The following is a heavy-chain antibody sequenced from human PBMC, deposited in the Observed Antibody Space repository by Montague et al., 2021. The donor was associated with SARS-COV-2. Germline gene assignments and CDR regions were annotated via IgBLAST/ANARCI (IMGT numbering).Heavy chain of an antibody. CDR2: IYYNGST. Sequence: SETLSLTCTVSGDPISNYYWYWIRQPPGAGQEWIGYIYYNGSTNYKPSLKGRVTISGDTSKSQLSLKVRSVTAADTAVYYCARGGLKSADYFYFGLDVWGQGTTVTVSS. J-gene: IGHJ6*02. CDR1: GDPISNYY. V-gene: IGHV4-59*01. CDR3: ARGGLKSADYFYFGLDV.